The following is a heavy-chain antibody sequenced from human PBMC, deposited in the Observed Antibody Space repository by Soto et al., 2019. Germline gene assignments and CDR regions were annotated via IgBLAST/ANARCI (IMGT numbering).Heavy chain of an antibody. CDR2: IKPGTSDI. V-gene: IGHV5-51*01. D-gene: IGHD3-22*01. Sequence: PGESLKISCKGVGYNFGIACIGWVLQMPWKGLEWMGLIKPGTSDIRYSPPFRGQVTISADEAISTAYLQWSSLKASDTAMYYCARLRANYYDSSGAFDIWGQGTMVTVSS. CDR3: ARLRANYYDSSGAFDI. J-gene: IGHJ3*02. CDR1: GYNFGIAC.